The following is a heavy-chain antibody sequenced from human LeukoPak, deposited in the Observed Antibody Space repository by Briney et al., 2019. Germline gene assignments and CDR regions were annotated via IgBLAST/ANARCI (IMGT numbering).Heavy chain of an antibody. V-gene: IGHV1-46*01. CDR1: GYTFTSYY. CDR3: ARYGFSAVWQGGWHAFDI. Sequence: ASVKVSCKASGYTFTSYYMHWVRQAPGQGLGWMGIINPTTGDTTYAQKFQGRLTMTRDMFTSTVYMELSSLTSEDTAVFYCARYGFSAVWQGGWHAFDIWGQGTVVTVSS. CDR2: INPTTGDT. J-gene: IGHJ3*02. D-gene: IGHD2-15*01.